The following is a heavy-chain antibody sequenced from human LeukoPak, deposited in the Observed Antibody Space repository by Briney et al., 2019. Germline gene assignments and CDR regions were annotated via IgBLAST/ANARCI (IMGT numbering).Heavy chain of an antibody. CDR2: INHSGST. CDR1: GGSFSGYY. D-gene: IGHD3-22*01. CDR3: ARRSYYYDSSGYYYLPFDY. Sequence: PSETLSLTCAVYGGSFSGYYWSWIRQPPGKGLEWIGEINHSGSTNYNPSLKGRVTISVDTSKNQFSLKLSSVTAADTAVYYCARRSYYYDSSGYYYLPFDYWGQGTLVTVSS. V-gene: IGHV4-34*01. J-gene: IGHJ4*02.